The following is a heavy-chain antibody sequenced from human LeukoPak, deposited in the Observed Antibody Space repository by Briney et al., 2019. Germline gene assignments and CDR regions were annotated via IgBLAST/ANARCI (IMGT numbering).Heavy chain of an antibody. CDR1: GFTFRSYA. Sequence: GGSLRLSCAGSGFTFRSYAMGWVRQAPGKGLEWVSTLSTGGDRTYYADSVKGRFTISRDTSKNTLYVEMNSLRAEDTAIYYCVKEGGLYNSGGYFDYWGQGTLVTVSS. V-gene: IGHV3-23*01. D-gene: IGHD5-24*01. CDR3: VKEGGLYNSGGYFDY. CDR2: LSTGGDRT. J-gene: IGHJ4*02.